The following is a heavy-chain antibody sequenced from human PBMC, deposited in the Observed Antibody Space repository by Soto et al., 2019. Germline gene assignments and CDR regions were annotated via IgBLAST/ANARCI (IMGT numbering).Heavy chain of an antibody. CDR2: IYYSGST. J-gene: IGHJ5*02. CDR3: ARASTVTTRGSRNNWFDP. D-gene: IGHD4-17*01. CDR1: GGSISSYY. V-gene: IGHV4-59*08. Sequence: QVQLQESGPGLVKPSETLSLTCTVSGGSISSYYWSWIRQPPGKGLEWIGNIYYSGSTNYNPSLKSRVTISVDTSKNQFALKLSSVTAADTAVYYCARASTVTTRGSRNNWFDPWGQGTLVTVSS.